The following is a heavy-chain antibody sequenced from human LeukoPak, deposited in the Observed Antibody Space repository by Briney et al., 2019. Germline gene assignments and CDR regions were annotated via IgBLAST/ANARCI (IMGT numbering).Heavy chain of an antibody. CDR3: AKPQLGATYYYFDY. D-gene: IGHD1-26*01. CDR2: ISGSGGST. J-gene: IGHJ4*02. Sequence: GGSLRLSCAASGFTFSRYAMSWVPQAPGKGLEWVSAISGSGGSTYYADSVKGRFTISRDNSKNTLYLQMNSLRAEDTAVYYSAKPQLGATYYYFDYWGQGTLVTVSS. CDR1: GFTFSRYA. V-gene: IGHV3-23*01.